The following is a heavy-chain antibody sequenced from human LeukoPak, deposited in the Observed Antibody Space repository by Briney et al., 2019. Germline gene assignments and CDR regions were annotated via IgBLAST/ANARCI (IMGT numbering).Heavy chain of an antibody. J-gene: IGHJ4*02. CDR1: GFTFCSYW. CDR2: INYVGTTT. V-gene: IGHV3-74*01. D-gene: IGHD5-12*01. Sequence: PGGSLRLSCAPSGFTFCSYWMHWVRQAPGKGLVWISRINYVGTTTSYADSVKGRFTSSRDNAQNPLYLQMNSRRAEDTAAFYCGRGRPRGYSGYVIDYWGQGTPITVSS. CDR3: GRGRPRGYSGYVIDY.